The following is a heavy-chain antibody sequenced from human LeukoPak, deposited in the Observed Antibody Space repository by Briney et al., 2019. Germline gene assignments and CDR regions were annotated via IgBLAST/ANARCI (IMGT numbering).Heavy chain of an antibody. D-gene: IGHD6-19*01. J-gene: IGHJ6*02. V-gene: IGHV4-4*07. Sequence: PSETLSLTCTVSGGSISSYYRSWIRQPAGKGLEWIGRIYTSGSTNYNPSLKSRVTMSVDTSKNQFSLKLSSVTAADTAVYYCARDRSSGWPYYYYYGMDVWGQGTTVTVSS. CDR3: ARDRSSGWPYYYYYGMDV. CDR2: IYTSGST. CDR1: GGSISSYY.